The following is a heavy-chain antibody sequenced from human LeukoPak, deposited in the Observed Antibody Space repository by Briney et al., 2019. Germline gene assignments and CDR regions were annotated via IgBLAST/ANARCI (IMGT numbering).Heavy chain of an antibody. D-gene: IGHD1-1*01. J-gene: IGHJ4*02. V-gene: IGHV3-48*03. CDR3: ARSRHGNFDY. Sequence: GGSLRLSCAASGFTFSSYEMNWVRQAPGKGLEWVSYISSSGSTIYYADSVKGRFTISRDNAKNSLYLQMSSLRAEDTAVYYCARSRHGNFDYWGQGTLVTVSS. CDR1: GFTFSSYE. CDR2: ISSSGSTI.